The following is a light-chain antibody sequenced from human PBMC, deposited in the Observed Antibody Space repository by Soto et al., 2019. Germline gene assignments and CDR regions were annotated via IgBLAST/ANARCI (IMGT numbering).Light chain of an antibody. CDR2: GTS. CDR1: QSVRSSN. V-gene: IGKV3-20*01. CDR3: QNYGRSTWT. Sequence: EIVLTQSPGALSLSPGERGTLSCRASQSVRSSNLAWFQQKPGQAPRLLIFGTSSRATGIPDRFSGSGSGTDFTLTISRLEVEDCAVYYCQNYGRSTWTFGQGTKVEIK. J-gene: IGKJ1*01.